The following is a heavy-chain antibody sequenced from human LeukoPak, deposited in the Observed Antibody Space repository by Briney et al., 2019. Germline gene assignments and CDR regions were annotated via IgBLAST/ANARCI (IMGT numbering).Heavy chain of an antibody. J-gene: IGHJ5*02. CDR2: MYAGGTT. CDR1: GVIVSRNF. CDR3: ARGSGSGWPLDR. D-gene: IGHD6-19*01. Sequence: GGSLRLSCAASGVIVSRNFMSWVRQAPGRGLQWVAIMYAGGTTDYSESVRGRFYISRDTSNNTLSLQMNSLRAEDTAVYYCARGSGSGWPLDRWGQGTLVTVSS. V-gene: IGHV3-53*01.